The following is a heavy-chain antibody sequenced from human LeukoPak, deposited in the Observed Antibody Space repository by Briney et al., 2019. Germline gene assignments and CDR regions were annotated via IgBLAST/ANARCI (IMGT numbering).Heavy chain of an antibody. J-gene: IGHJ4*02. Sequence: GGSLRLSCAASGFTFSSYSMNWVRQAPGKGLEWVSYISSTSSFIYYADSVKGRFTISRDNAKKSLYLQMNGLRAEDTAVFYCARDDSGSYPNYFENWGQGTLVTVSS. CDR2: ISSTSSFI. D-gene: IGHD1-26*01. V-gene: IGHV3-48*01. CDR1: GFTFSSYS. CDR3: ARDDSGSYPNYFEN.